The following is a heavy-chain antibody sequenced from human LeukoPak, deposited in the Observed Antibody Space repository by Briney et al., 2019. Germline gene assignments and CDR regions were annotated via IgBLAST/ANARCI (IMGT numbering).Heavy chain of an antibody. Sequence: PSETLSLTCAVYGGSFSGYYWSWIRQPPGKGLEWIGEINHSGSTNYNPSLKSRVTISVDTSKNQFSLKLSSVTAADTAVYYCARTSGYPPGEVYFDYWGQRTLVTVSS. CDR2: INHSGST. J-gene: IGHJ4*02. D-gene: IGHD5-12*01. V-gene: IGHV4-34*01. CDR3: ARTSGYPPGEVYFDY. CDR1: GGSFSGYY.